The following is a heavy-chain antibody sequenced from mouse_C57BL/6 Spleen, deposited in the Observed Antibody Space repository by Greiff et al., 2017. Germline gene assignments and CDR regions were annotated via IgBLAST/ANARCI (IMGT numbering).Heavy chain of an antibody. CDR1: GYAFSSYW. Sequence: VKLQESGAELVKPGASVKISCKASGYAFSSYWMHWVKQRPGKGLEWIGQIYPGDGDTNYNGKFKGKATLTADKSSSTAYMQLSSLTSEDSAVYFCARCGGNYSMYYWGQGTSVTVSS. J-gene: IGHJ4*01. V-gene: IGHV1-80*01. D-gene: IGHD1-1*02. CDR2: IYPGDGDT. CDR3: ARCGGNYSMYY.